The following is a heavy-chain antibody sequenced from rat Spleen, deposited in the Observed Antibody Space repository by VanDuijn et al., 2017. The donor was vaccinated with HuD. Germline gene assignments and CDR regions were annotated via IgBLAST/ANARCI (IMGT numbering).Heavy chain of an antibody. CDR1: GFTFSNYY. Sequence: EVQLVESGGGLVQPGRSLKLSCAASGFTFSNYYMAWVRQAPTKGLEWVASISYDGGNTYYRDSVKGRFTISRDNAKSTLYLQVDSLRSEDTATYYCARPYYYISSWFTYWGQGTLVTVSS. J-gene: IGHJ3*01. V-gene: IGHV5-25*01. D-gene: IGHD1-2*01. CDR2: ISYDGGNT. CDR3: ARPYYYISSWFTY.